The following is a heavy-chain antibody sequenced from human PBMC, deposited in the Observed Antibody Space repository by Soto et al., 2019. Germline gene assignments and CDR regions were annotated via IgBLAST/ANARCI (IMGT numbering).Heavy chain of an antibody. V-gene: IGHV4-31*03. Sequence: PSETLSLTCTVSGGSISSGGYYWSWIRQHPGTGLEWIGHISYSGSTYYNTSLKSRVTISVDTSKNQFSLKLSSVTAADTAVYYCARMYSSSWYHYWGQGTLVTVSS. D-gene: IGHD6-13*01. CDR1: GGSISSGGYY. J-gene: IGHJ4*02. CDR3: ARMYSSSWYHY. CDR2: ISYSGST.